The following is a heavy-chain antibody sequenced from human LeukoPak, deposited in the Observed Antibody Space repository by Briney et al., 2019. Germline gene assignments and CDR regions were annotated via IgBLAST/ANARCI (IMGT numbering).Heavy chain of an antibody. CDR2: IYHSGST. J-gene: IGHJ4*02. Sequence: SETLSLTCTVSGGSISSSSYYWSWIRQPPGKGLEWIGYIYHSGSTYYNPSLKSRVTISVDRSKNQFSLKLSSVTAADTAVYYCARDDGTGGLDYWGQGTLVTVSS. V-gene: IGHV4-30-2*01. CDR1: GGSISSSSYY. D-gene: IGHD7-27*01. CDR3: ARDDGTGGLDY.